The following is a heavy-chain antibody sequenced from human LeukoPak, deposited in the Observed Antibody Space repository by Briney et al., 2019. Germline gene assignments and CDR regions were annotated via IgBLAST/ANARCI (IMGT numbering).Heavy chain of an antibody. CDR1: GGSISSYY. V-gene: IGHV4-59*01. D-gene: IGHD4-17*01. CDR2: IYYSGST. J-gene: IGHJ4*02. Sequence: QSSETLSLTCTVSGGSISSYYWSWLRQPPGKGLEWIGYIYYSGSTNYNPSLKSRVTISVDTSKNQFSLKLSSVTAADTAVYYCARAMTTVTPIDYWGQGTLVTVSS. CDR3: ARAMTTVTPIDY.